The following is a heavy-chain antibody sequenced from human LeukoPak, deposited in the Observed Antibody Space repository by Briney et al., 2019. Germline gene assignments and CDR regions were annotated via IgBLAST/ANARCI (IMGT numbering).Heavy chain of an antibody. J-gene: IGHJ4*02. D-gene: IGHD2-2*01. CDR3: GGGCSSTSCYPHGFDY. CDR2: IKQDGSEK. Sequence: PPGGSLRLSCAASGFTFSSYWMSWVRQAPGKGLEWVANIKQDGSEKYYVDSVKGRFTISRDSAKNSLYLQMNSLRAEDTAVYYCGGGCSSTSCYPHGFDYWGQGTLVTVSS. CDR1: GFTFSSYW. V-gene: IGHV3-7*01.